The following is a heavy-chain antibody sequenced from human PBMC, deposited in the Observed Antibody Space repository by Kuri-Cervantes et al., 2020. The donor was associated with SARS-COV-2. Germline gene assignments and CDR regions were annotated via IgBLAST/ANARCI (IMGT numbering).Heavy chain of an antibody. D-gene: IGHD3-3*01. CDR2: IYSSGST. CDR1: GASINGFF. V-gene: IGHV4-59*12. CDR3: TRVGGTYYDFWSGYSIDY. Sequence: SETLSLTCNVSGASINGFFWSWIRQPPGKGLEWIGYIYSSGSTNYSPSLRSRVSMSLDTSKNQFSLKLSSVTAADTAVYYCTRVGGTYYDFWSGYSIDYWGQGTLVTVSS. J-gene: IGHJ4*02.